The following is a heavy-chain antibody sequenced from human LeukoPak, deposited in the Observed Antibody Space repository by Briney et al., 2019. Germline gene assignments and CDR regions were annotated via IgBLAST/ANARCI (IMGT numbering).Heavy chain of an antibody. CDR1: SGSISTSNYY. D-gene: IGHD3-3*01. CDR3: AGGKGDYDFWSGYSEPTYYFDY. Sequence: TSETLSLTCTVSSGSISTSNYYWGWVRQPPGKALEWIGNIFYSGSTYYSPSLKSRVTISVDTSKNQFSLKLSSVTAADTAVYYCAGGKGDYDFWSGYSEPTYYFDYWGQGTLVTVSS. J-gene: IGHJ4*02. V-gene: IGHV4-39*07. CDR2: IFYSGST.